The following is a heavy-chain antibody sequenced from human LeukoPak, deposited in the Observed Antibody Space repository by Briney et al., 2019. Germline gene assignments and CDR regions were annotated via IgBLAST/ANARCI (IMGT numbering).Heavy chain of an antibody. CDR1: GTSFSGYY. V-gene: IGHV4-34*01. J-gene: IGHJ6*04. Sequence: SETLSLTCAVYGTSFSGYYWSWIRQPPGKGLEWIGEIDHRGRAKYNPSLKSRVGTSIDTSKNQFSLNLSSVTAADTAVYYCARDVDTALMDVWGEGTTVIVSS. CDR2: IDHRGRA. D-gene: IGHD5-18*01. CDR3: ARDVDTALMDV.